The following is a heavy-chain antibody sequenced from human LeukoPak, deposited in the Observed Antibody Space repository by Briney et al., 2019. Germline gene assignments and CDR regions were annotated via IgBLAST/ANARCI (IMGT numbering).Heavy chain of an antibody. V-gene: IGHV1-46*01. CDR3: AATTPDL. D-gene: IGHD1-14*01. Sequence: ASVKVSCKASGYTFTSYYMHWVRQAPGQGLEWMGIINPSGGSTNYAQKFQGRVTMTRDTSISTAYMELSRLRSDDTAVYYCAATTPDLWGRGTLVTVSS. J-gene: IGHJ2*01. CDR2: INPSGGST. CDR1: GYTFTSYY.